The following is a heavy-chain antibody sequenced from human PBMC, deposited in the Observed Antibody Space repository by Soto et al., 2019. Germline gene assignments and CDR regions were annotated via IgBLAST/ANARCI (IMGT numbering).Heavy chain of an antibody. D-gene: IGHD4-17*01. J-gene: IGHJ3*02. CDR1: GGSISSSYY. CDR3: ARLDRYGDYVESLAFDI. V-gene: IGHV4-39*01. Sequence: PSETLSLTCTVSGGSISSSYYWGWIRQPPGKGLEWIGSIYYSGSTYYNPSLKSRVTISVDTSKNQFSLKLSSVTAADTAVYYCARLDRYGDYVESLAFDIWGQGTMVTVSS. CDR2: IYYSGST.